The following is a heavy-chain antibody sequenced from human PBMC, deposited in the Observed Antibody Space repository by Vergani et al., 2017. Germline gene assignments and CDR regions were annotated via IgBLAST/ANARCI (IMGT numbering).Heavy chain of an antibody. CDR1: GFTFSSYG. Sequence: VQLLESGGGLVQPGGSLRLSCAASGFTFSSYGMHWVRQAPGKGLEWVAVISYDGSNKYYADSVKGRFTISRDNSKITLYLQMNSLRAEDTAVYYCAKNPGGNSFLDGMDVWGQGTTVTVSS. CDR3: AKNPGGNSFLDGMDV. CDR2: ISYDGSNK. D-gene: IGHD4-23*01. V-gene: IGHV3-30*18. J-gene: IGHJ6*02.